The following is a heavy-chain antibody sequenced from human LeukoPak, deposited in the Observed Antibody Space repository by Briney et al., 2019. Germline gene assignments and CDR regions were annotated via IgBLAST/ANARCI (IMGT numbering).Heavy chain of an antibody. V-gene: IGHV3-48*01. CDR1: GFTFSSYS. D-gene: IGHD7-27*01. CDR2: ISSSGSST. Sequence: PGGSLRLSCAASGFTFSSYSMNWVRQAPGKGLEWVSAISSSGSSTYYADSVKGRFTISRDNAKNTLYLKMNSLRAEDTAVYYCAKPFPNWGSHWYFDLWGRGTLVTVSS. CDR3: AKPFPNWGSHWYFDL. J-gene: IGHJ2*01.